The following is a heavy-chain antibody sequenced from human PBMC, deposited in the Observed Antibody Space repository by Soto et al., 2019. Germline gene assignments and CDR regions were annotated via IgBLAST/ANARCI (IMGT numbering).Heavy chain of an antibody. D-gene: IGHD3-22*01. Sequence: SVKGSCKASGGTFSSYVISWVRQAPGQRLEWMGGIIPIFGTANYAQKFQGRVTITADKSTSTAYMELSSLRSEDTAVYYCARAPRGDSYDSSGLQGYWGQGTLVTVSS. CDR2: IIPIFGTA. CDR3: ARAPRGDSYDSSGLQGY. CDR1: GGTFSSYV. V-gene: IGHV1-69*06. J-gene: IGHJ4*02.